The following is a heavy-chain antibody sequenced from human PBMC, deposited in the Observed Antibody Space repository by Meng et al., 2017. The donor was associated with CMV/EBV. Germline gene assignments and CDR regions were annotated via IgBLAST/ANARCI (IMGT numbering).Heavy chain of an antibody. CDR2: INWNSGDI. Sequence: SLKISCAASGFTFDDYAMHWVRQAPGKGLEWVSGINWNSGDIGYADSVKGRFTISRDNAKNSLYLQMNSLRDEDTALYYCAKDIRGDWYSLESWGQGTLVTVSS. V-gene: IGHV3-9*01. J-gene: IGHJ4*02. CDR1: GFTFDDYA. D-gene: IGHD2-21*01. CDR3: AKDIRGDWYSLES.